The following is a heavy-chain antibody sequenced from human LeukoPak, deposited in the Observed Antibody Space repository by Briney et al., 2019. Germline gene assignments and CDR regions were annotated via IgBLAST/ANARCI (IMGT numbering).Heavy chain of an antibody. Sequence: GASVKVSCKASGYTFTGYYMHWVRQAPGQGLEWMGWFNPDSGGTNYAQKFQGRVTMTRDTSISTAYMELSRLRSDDTAVYYCARVDDRGHYYDGSGPRKLFDYWGQGTLVTVPS. J-gene: IGHJ4*02. CDR3: ARVDDRGHYYDGSGPRKLFDY. V-gene: IGHV1-2*02. D-gene: IGHD3-22*01. CDR2: FNPDSGGT. CDR1: GYTFTGYY.